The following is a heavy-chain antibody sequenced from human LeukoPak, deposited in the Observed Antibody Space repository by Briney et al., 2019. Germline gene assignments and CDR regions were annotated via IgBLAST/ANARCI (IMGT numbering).Heavy chain of an antibody. CDR2: ISCSGGST. D-gene: IGHD5-18*01. Sequence: PGESLRLSCAASGFTISSYAISGFLQAPGEELEGFSAISCSGGSTYYAASVKGRFTISRDNSKNTLYLQMNSLRAEDTAVYYCAKDPADAAMVEGANYFDYWGQGNLVTVSS. J-gene: IGHJ4*02. CDR3: AKDPADAAMVEGANYFDY. CDR1: GFTISSYA. V-gene: IGHV3-23*01.